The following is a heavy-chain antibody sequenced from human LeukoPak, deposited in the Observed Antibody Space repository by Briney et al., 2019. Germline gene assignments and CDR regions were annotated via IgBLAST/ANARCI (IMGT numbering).Heavy chain of an antibody. CDR3: ARGSPVGNY. J-gene: IGHJ4*02. CDR1: GGSISGSY. CDR2: IFYSGST. D-gene: IGHD1-26*01. Sequence: SETLSLTCTVSGGSISGSYWSWLRQPPGKGLEWIGYIFYSGSTNYNPSLRSRVTISVDTSRNQFSLKLSSVTAADTAVYYCARGSPVGNYWGQGILVTVSS. V-gene: IGHV4-59*08.